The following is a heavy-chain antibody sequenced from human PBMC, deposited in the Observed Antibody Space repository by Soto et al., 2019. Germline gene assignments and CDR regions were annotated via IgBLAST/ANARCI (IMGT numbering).Heavy chain of an antibody. CDR1: GFTFDDYA. Sequence: EVQLVESGGGLVQPGRSLRLSCAASGFTFDDYAMHWVRQAPGNGLEWVSGISWNSGSIGYADSVKGRFTISRDNAKNSLYLQMNSLRAEDTALYYCAKSLGSYFDYWGQGTLVTVSS. J-gene: IGHJ4*02. V-gene: IGHV3-9*01. D-gene: IGHD3-16*01. CDR2: ISWNSGSI. CDR3: AKSLGSYFDY.